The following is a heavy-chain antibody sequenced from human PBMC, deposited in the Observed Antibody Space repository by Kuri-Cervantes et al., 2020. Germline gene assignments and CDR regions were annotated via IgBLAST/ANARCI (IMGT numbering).Heavy chain of an antibody. CDR1: GFKFDDYS. V-gene: IGHV3-21*04. D-gene: IGHD5-12*01. Sequence: GGSLRLSCAASGFKFDDYSLNWVRQAPGKGPEWISSISSRSSYIYYADSVKGRFTISRDNTKDSVFLQMSNLRAEDTALYYCARGGWKFDYWGQGTLVTVSS. CDR2: ISSRSSYI. J-gene: IGHJ4*02. CDR3: ARGGWKFDY.